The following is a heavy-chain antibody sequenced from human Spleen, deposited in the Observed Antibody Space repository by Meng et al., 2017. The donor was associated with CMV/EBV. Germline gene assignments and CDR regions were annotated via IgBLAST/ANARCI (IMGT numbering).Heavy chain of an antibody. CDR2: ISSSSSYI. J-gene: IGHJ4*02. CDR1: GFTFSSYS. Sequence: GGSLRLSCAASGFTFSSYSMNWVRQAPGKGLEWVSSISSSSSYIYYADSVKGRFTISRDNAKNSLYLQMNSLRAEDTAVYYCARDGVRSTGIFGVVIIHRDYWGQGTLVTVSS. V-gene: IGHV3-21*01. D-gene: IGHD3-3*01. CDR3: ARDGVRSTGIFGVVIIHRDY.